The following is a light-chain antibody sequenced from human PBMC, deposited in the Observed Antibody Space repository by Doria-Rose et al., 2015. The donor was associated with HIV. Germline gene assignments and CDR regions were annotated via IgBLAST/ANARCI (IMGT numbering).Light chain of an antibody. CDR2: GAT. CDR1: PSISNY. Sequence: DFRMTQSPSSLSASIGDKVIITCRASPSISNYLNWYQHKPGKAPKLLIFGATSLQTGIPSRFSGSGSGTVFTLTINNLQLEDFATYYCQQTFFTLPITFGQGTRLGMK. J-gene: IGKJ5*01. CDR3: QQTFFTLPIT. V-gene: IGKV1-39*01.